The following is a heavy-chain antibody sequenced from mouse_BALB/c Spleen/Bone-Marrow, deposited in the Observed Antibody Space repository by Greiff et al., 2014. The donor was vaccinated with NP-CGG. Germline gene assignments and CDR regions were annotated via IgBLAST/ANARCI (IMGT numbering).Heavy chain of an antibody. V-gene: IGHV1-9*01. Sequence: QVQLKQSGAELMKPGASVKISCKATGYTFSSYWIEWVKQRPGHGLEWIGEILPGSGSTNYNEKFKGKATFTADTSSNTAYMQLSSLTSEDSAVYYGAGGGVRGGYWYFDVWGAGTTVTVSS. D-gene: IGHD2-14*01. CDR2: ILPGSGST. J-gene: IGHJ1*01. CDR1: GYTFSSYW. CDR3: AGGGVRGGYWYFDV.